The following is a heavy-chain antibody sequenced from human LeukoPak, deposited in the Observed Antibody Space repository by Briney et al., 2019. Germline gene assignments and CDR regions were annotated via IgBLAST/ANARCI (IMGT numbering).Heavy chain of an antibody. CDR2: IYYSGST. D-gene: IGHD3-10*01. CDR3: ARGSYSGWAAPLGY. Sequence: SETLSLTCTVSGGSISSGGYYWSWIRQHPGKGLEWIGYIYYSGSTYYNPSLKSRVTISVDTSKNQFSLKLSSVTAADTAVYYCARGSYSGWAAPLGYWGQGTLVTVSS. CDR1: GGSISSGGYY. J-gene: IGHJ4*02. V-gene: IGHV4-31*03.